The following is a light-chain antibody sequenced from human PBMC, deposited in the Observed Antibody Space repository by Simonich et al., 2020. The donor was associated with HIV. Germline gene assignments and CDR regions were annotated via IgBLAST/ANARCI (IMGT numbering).Light chain of an antibody. V-gene: IGKV3-15*01. CDR2: GAS. CDR3: QQYNTWVSIT. CDR1: RRVSRN. Sequence: EIVMTQSPATLSVSPGERATLSCRASRRVSRNLAWYQQKPGQTPRLLIYGASTRATDIPARFSGSGSGTEFTLTISSIQSEDFAVYYCQQYNTWVSITFGQGTRLEMK. J-gene: IGKJ5*01.